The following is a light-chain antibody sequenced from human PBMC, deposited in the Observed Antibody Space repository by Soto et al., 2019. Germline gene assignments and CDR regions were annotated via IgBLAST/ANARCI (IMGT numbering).Light chain of an antibody. CDR1: SSDVGGYNY. CDR3: SSYTSSSTSCV. CDR2: EVS. J-gene: IGLJ1*01. Sequence: QSALTQPASVSGSPGQSITISCTGTSSDVGGYNYVSWYQQHPGKAPKLMIYEVSNRPSGVSNRFSGSKSGNTASLTISGLQDEDEADYYCSSYTSSSTSCVFGTGTKLTVL. V-gene: IGLV2-14*01.